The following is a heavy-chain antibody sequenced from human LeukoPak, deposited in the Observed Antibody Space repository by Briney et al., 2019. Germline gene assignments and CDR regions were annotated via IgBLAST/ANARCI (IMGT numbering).Heavy chain of an antibody. V-gene: IGHV3-23*01. CDR1: GFTFSSYA. D-gene: IGHD1-26*01. Sequence: GGSLRLSCAASGFTFSSYAMSWVRQAPGKGLEWVSTISGGGGSTYYADSVKGRFTISRDSSKNTLYLQVNSLRAEDTAVYYCAKGGKWDVTPFDYWGQGTLVTVSS. CDR3: AKGGKWDVTPFDY. CDR2: ISGGGGST. J-gene: IGHJ4*02.